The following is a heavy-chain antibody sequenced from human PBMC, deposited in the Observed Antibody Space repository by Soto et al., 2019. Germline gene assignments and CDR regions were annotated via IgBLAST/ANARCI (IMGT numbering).Heavy chain of an antibody. CDR1: GYSFTSYW. CDR3: ARVGLRVDWLFVGAFDY. J-gene: IGHJ4*02. Sequence: PGESLKISCKGSGYSFTSYWIGWVRQMPGKGLEWMGIIYPGDSDTRYSPSFQGRVTISADKSISTAYLQWSSLKASDTAMYYCARVGLRVDWLFVGAFDYWGQGTLVTVSS. CDR2: IYPGDSDT. D-gene: IGHD3-9*01. V-gene: IGHV5-51*01.